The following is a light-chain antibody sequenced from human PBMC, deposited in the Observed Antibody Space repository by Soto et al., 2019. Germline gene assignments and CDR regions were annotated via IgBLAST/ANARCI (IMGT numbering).Light chain of an antibody. CDR3: SSYTSSSTLVV. CDR2: EVS. CDR1: SSDVGGYNY. Sequence: QAVVTQPASVSGSPGQSITISCTGTSSDVGGYNYVSWYQQHPGKAPKLMIYEVSNRPSGVSNRFSGSKSGNTASLTISGLQAKDEADYYCSSYTSSSTLVVFGTGTKLTVL. J-gene: IGLJ1*01. V-gene: IGLV2-14*01.